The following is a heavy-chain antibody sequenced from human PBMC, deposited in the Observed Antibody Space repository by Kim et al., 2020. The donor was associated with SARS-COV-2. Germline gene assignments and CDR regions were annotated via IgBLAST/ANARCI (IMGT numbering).Heavy chain of an antibody. CDR3: ARAYSGNYHTHYYYYGMDV. J-gene: IGHJ6*02. CDR1: GFIFSSYG. Sequence: GGSLRLSCAASGFIFSSYGMHWVRQAPGKGLEWVVVISYNGSNKYYAASVKGRFTISRDNSKNTLYLQMNSLRAEDTAVYYCARAYSGNYHTHYYYYGMDVWGQGTTVTVSS. CDR2: ISYNGSNK. D-gene: IGHD4-4*01. V-gene: IGHV3-30-3*01.